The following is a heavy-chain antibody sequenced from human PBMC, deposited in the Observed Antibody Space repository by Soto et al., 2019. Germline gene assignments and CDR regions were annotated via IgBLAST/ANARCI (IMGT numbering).Heavy chain of an antibody. V-gene: IGHV1-3*01. CDR3: ARALEWELAKFDY. Sequence: GASVKVSCKASGYTFTRYTMNWVRQAPGQRLEWMGWINPDNGNTKSSQKFQDRVIITRDTSESTAYMELRSLRSDDTAVYYCARALEWELAKFDYWGQGTLVTVSS. CDR2: INPDNGNT. J-gene: IGHJ4*02. CDR1: GYTFTRYT. D-gene: IGHD1-26*01.